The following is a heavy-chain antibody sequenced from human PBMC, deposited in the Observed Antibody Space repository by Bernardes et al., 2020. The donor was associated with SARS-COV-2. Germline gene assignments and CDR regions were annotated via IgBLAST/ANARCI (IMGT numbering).Heavy chain of an antibody. CDR2: INHSGST. J-gene: IGHJ6*02. D-gene: IGHD2-2*01. CDR1: GGSFRGYY. Sequence: SETLSLTCAVYGGSFRGYYWSWIRQPPGQGLEWIGEINHSGSTNYNPSLKSRVTISVDTSKNQFSLKLSSVTAADTAVYYCARGGGYCSSTSCYFGYYGMDVWGQGTTVTVSS. CDR3: ARGGGYCSSTSCYFGYYGMDV. V-gene: IGHV4-34*01.